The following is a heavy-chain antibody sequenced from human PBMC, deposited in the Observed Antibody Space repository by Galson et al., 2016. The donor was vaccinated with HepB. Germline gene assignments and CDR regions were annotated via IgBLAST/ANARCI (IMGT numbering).Heavy chain of an antibody. CDR2: IYYSGST. D-gene: IGHD3-3*01. CDR3: ARGPIFGVVISPFDS. Sequence: TLSLTCTVSGGSINSGGYYWNWIRQHPGKGLEWIGYIYYSGSTHYNPSLKSRLTMSVDTSKNQFSLKLSSVTAADTAVYYCARGPIFGVVISPFDSLGQGTLVTVS. V-gene: IGHV4-31*03. J-gene: IGHJ4*02. CDR1: GGSINSGGYY.